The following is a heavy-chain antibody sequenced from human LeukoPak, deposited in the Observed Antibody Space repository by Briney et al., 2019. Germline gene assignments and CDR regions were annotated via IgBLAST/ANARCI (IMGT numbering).Heavy chain of an antibody. D-gene: IGHD2-15*01. CDR2: IYSDGRT. CDR1: GFTVSNKY. V-gene: IGHV3-53*01. Sequence: GGSLRLSCAASGFTVSNKYMTWVRQAPGKGLEWVSLIYSDGRTYYADSVKGRCTISRDNSKNTAYLQMNSLKTEDTAVYYCTRSVGYCRGGTCYETMGYFDYWGQGTLVTVSS. J-gene: IGHJ4*02. CDR3: TRSVGYCRGGTCYETMGYFDY.